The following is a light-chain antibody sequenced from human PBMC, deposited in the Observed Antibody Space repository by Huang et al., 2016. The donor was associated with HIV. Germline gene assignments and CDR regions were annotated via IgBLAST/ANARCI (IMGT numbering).Light chain of an antibody. J-gene: IGKJ3*01. V-gene: IGKV3-15*01. Sequence: IIMIQSPATLSVSPGDRATLSCSTSQSVRSNLAWYQQKAGQAPRLLIFGASTRATGVPARFSGSGSGTEFTLTISSLQSEDFAVYYCQHYNNWPLFTFGHGTKVDI. CDR2: GAS. CDR3: QHYNNWPLFT. CDR1: QSVRSN.